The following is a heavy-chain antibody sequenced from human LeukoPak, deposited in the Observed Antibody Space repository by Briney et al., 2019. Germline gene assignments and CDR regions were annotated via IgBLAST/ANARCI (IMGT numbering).Heavy chain of an antibody. D-gene: IGHD3-22*01. Sequence: GGSLRLSCAASGFTFSSYSMNWVRQAPGKGLEWVSYISSSSSTIYYTDSVKGRFTISRDNSKNTLYLRMNSLRTEDTAVYFCARDRDYSDSSDYYYFNCLDYWGQGTLVTVSS. CDR2: ISSSSSTI. V-gene: IGHV3-48*01. CDR1: GFTFSSYS. CDR3: ARDRDYSDSSDYYYFNCLDY. J-gene: IGHJ4*02.